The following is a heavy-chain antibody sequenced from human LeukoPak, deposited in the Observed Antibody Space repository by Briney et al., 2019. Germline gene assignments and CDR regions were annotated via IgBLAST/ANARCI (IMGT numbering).Heavy chain of an antibody. J-gene: IGHJ3*02. Sequence: ASVKVSCKASGYTFTGYYMHWARQAPGQGLEWMGWINPNSGGTNYAQKFQGRVTMTRDTSISTAYMELSRLRSDDTAVYYCARDFRKSGATDAFDIWGQGTMVTVSS. CDR1: GYTFTGYY. CDR2: INPNSGGT. CDR3: ARDFRKSGATDAFDI. D-gene: IGHD1-26*01. V-gene: IGHV1-2*02.